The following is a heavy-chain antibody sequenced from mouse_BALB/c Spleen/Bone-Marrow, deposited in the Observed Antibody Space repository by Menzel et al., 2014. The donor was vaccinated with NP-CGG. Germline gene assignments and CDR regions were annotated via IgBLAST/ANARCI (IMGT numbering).Heavy chain of an antibody. CDR1: GYSFTGYN. J-gene: IGHJ2*01. CDR3: ARRERTGMNY. D-gene: IGHD4-1*01. CDR2: VDPYYGAT. Sequence: EVKLQESGPELEKPGASVKISCKASGYSFTGYNMNWVKQYNGQSLEWIGNVDPYYGATTYSQKFKDKATLTVDKSSSTAYMQLSSPTSEDSAVYYCARRERTGMNYWGQGTTLTVPS. V-gene: IGHV1-39*01.